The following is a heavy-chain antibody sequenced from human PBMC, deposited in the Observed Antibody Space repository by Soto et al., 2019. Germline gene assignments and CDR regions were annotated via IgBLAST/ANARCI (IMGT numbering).Heavy chain of an antibody. CDR2: ISYDGSNK. J-gene: IGHJ4*02. CDR1: GFTFSSYG. CDR3: AKGRRGIQTPNPFDY. Sequence: GGSLRLSCAASGFTFSSYGMHWVRQARGKGLEWVAVISYDGSNKYYADSVKGRFTISRDNSKNTLYLQMNSLRAEDTAVYYCAKGRRGIQTPNPFDYWGQGTLVTVSS. V-gene: IGHV3-30*18. D-gene: IGHD1-26*01.